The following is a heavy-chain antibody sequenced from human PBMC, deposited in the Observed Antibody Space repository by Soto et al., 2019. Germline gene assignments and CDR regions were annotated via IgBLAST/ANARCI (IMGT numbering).Heavy chain of an antibody. J-gene: IGHJ5*02. CDR3: ARSFVHDYSNVIWFDP. CDR1: GYTFTSYY. D-gene: IGHD4-4*01. CDR2: INPNSGST. Sequence: ASVKVSCKASGYTFTSYYLHWVRQAPGQGLEWMGIINPNSGSTSYAQKFQGRVTMTRDTSTSTVYMELSSLRSEDTAVYYCARSFVHDYSNVIWFDPWGQGTLVTVSS. V-gene: IGHV1-46*01.